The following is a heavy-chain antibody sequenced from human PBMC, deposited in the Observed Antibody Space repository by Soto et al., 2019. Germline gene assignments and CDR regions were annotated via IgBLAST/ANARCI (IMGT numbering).Heavy chain of an antibody. CDR3: ARGALRDSSSSLGRRMGYYFDY. V-gene: IGHV4-34*01. Sequence: SETLSLTCAVYGGSFSGYYWSWIRQPPGKGLEWIGEINHSGSTNYNPSLKSRVTISVDTSKNQFSLKLSSVTAADTAVYYCARGALRDSSSSLGRRMGYYFDYWGQGTLVTVSS. D-gene: IGHD6-6*01. J-gene: IGHJ4*02. CDR2: INHSGST. CDR1: GGSFSGYY.